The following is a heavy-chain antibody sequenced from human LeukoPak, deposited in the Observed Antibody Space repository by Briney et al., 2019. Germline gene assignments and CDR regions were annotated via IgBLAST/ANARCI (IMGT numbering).Heavy chain of an antibody. Sequence: LRLSCAASGFTFSSHSMNWVRQAPAKGREWVAGISYVESNKDYADSVKGQFTISTDNSNSSLYRQMNSLIAEDTAVYYCNRTSCPHFAYWGEGSLVTVSS. CDR2: ISYVESNK. J-gene: IGHJ4*02. CDR1: GFTFSSHS. D-gene: IGHD2-2*01. CDR3: NRTSCPHFAY. V-gene: IGHV3-30*03.